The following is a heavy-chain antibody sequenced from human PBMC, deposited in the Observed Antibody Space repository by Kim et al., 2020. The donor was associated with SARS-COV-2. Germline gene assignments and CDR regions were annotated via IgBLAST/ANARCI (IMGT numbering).Heavy chain of an antibody. Sequence: SETLSLTCAVSGGSISSSNWWSWVRQPPGKGLEWIGEIYHSGSTNYNPSLKSRVTISVDKSKNQFSLKLSSVTAADTAVYYCARVHYYDSSGPYIRGDFDYWGQGTLVTVSS. CDR1: GGSISSSNW. CDR3: ARVHYYDSSGPYIRGDFDY. J-gene: IGHJ4*02. V-gene: IGHV4-4*02. CDR2: IYHSGST. D-gene: IGHD3-22*01.